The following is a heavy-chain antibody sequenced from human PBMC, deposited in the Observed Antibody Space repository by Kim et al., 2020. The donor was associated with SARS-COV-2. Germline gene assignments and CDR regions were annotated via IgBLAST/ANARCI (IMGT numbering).Heavy chain of an antibody. Sequence: GGSLRLSCAASGFTFSSYAMSWVRQAPGKGLEWVSVIYSGDSSIYYADSVKGRFTISRDDSKSTLYLQMNSLRAEDTAVYYCAKEVVGDPYYFDYWGQGTLVTVSS. V-gene: IGHV3-23*03. CDR3: AKEVVGDPYYFDY. D-gene: IGHD1-26*01. CDR1: GFTFSSYA. CDR2: IYSGDSSI. J-gene: IGHJ4*02.